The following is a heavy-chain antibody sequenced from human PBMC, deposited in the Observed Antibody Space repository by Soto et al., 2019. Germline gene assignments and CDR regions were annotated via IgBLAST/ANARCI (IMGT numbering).Heavy chain of an antibody. CDR1: GYTFTSYP. J-gene: IGHJ4*02. CDR2: INAGNGNT. CDR3: ARPEVRGASQYHFDY. V-gene: IGHV1-3*01. Sequence: QVQLVQSGAEVKKPGASVKVSCKASGYTFTSYPIHWVRQAPGQRLEWMGWINAGNGNTKYSQKFQGRVTITRDTSASTAYMELSSLRSEDTAVYYCARPEVRGASQYHFDYWGQGTLVTVSS. D-gene: IGHD3-10*01.